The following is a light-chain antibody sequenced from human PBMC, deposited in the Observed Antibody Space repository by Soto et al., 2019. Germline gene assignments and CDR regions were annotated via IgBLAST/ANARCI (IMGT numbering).Light chain of an antibody. CDR1: QSVGSF. CDR3: HQRSNLWT. J-gene: IGKJ1*01. CDR2: DAS. Sequence: EIVLTQSPATLSSSPGERATLSCTTSQSVGSFFGWYQHKPGQAPRLLIYDASTRAPGIPARFSGSRSATDFTLTISSLEPEDFAVYYCHQRSNLWTFGQGTKVEIK. V-gene: IGKV3-11*01.